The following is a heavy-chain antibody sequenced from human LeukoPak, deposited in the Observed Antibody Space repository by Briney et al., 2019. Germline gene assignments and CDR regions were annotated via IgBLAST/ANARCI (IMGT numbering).Heavy chain of an antibody. J-gene: IGHJ4*02. CDR2: ISSSSSYK. CDR3: ARDSSSWYPCDY. V-gene: IGHV3-21*01. CDR1: GFTFSSYS. Sequence: GGSLRLSCAASGFTFSSYSMNWVRQAPGKGLEWVSSISSSSSYKYYADSVKGRFTISRDNAKNSLYLQMNSLRAEDTAVYYCARDSSSWYPCDYWGQGTLVTVSS. D-gene: IGHD6-13*01.